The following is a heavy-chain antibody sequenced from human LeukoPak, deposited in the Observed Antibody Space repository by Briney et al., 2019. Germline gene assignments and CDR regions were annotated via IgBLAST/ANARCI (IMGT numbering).Heavy chain of an antibody. D-gene: IGHD3-22*01. V-gene: IGHV1-8*01. CDR3: ARVHSSGQD. CDR1: GYTFSTYD. J-gene: IGHJ4*02. Sequence: GASVKVSCKASGYTFSTYDINWVQQATGQGLEWMGWMNPNSGNTGYAQKFRGRVTMTRDTSITTAYLELSSLTSEDTAVYYCARVHSSGQDWGQGTLVTVSS. CDR2: MNPNSGNT.